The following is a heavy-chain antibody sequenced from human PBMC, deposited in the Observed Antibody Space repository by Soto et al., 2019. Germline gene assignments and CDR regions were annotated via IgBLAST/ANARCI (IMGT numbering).Heavy chain of an antibody. CDR2: IDPSDSYT. D-gene: IGHD3-10*01. Sequence: EVQLVQSGAEVKKPGESLRISCKGSGYSFTSYWISWVRQMPGKGLEWMGRIDPSDSYTNYSPSFQGHVTISADKSISTAYLQWSSLKASDTAMYYCARHPVITMVRGVNVECWFDPWGQGTLVTVSS. V-gene: IGHV5-10-1*03. J-gene: IGHJ5*02. CDR3: ARHPVITMVRGVNVECWFDP. CDR1: GYSFTSYW.